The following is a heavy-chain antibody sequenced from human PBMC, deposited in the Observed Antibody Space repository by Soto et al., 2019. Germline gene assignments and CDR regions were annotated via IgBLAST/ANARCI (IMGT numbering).Heavy chain of an antibody. CDR3: GRGGSDSTMAPRY. D-gene: IGHD5-18*01. CDR2: INPDGSDT. CDR1: VFTFSRYW. V-gene: IGHV3-74*01. J-gene: IGHJ4*02. Sequence: PVGSLRLSCAVSVFTFSRYWMHCARQFPGKGLVWVSRINPDGSDTDYADSVKGRFTISRDNAKNTVYLQMNSLRADDTAVFYCGRGGSDSTMAPRYWGQGTLVTVSS.